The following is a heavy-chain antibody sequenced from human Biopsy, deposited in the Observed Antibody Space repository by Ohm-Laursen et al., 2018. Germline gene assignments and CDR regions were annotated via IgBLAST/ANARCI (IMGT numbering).Heavy chain of an antibody. D-gene: IGHD3-22*01. CDR1: GGSISSGGSY. CDR2: IFNSANT. V-gene: IGHV4-31*01. Sequence: TLSLTCTVSGGSISSGGSYWSWIRQRPGKGLEWIGYIFNSANTYYNPSLKNLITISGDTSKNQFSLKLNSVTAADTAMYYCARGDYFDSNGSFWFDPWGQGTLVTVSS. CDR3: ARGDYFDSNGSFWFDP. J-gene: IGHJ5*02.